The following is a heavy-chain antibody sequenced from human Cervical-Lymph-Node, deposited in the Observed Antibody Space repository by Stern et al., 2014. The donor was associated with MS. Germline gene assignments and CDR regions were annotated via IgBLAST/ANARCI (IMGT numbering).Heavy chain of an antibody. J-gene: IGHJ4*02. CDR2: IYYSGST. D-gene: IGHD6-19*01. V-gene: IGHV4-59*08. Sequence: VQLVESGPGLVKPSETLSLTCTVSGGSISSYYWSWIRQPPGKGLEWIGYIYYSGSTNYNPSLTSRVTISVDTSKNQFSLKLSSVTAADTAVYYCAGQWLVTSAYFDYWGQGTLVTVSS. CDR1: GGSISSYY. CDR3: AGQWLVTSAYFDY.